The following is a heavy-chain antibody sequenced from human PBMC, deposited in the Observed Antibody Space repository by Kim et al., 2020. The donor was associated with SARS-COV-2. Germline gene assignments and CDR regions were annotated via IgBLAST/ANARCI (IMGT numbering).Heavy chain of an antibody. Sequence: SETLSLTCNVSGGSISDYYWGWIRQPPGKGLEWIGYIYYSGSTNYNSSLMSRVTISVDVSKNQFSLKLSSVTTADTAVYYCVRAPLVPRYFDSWGQGTLVIVSS. CDR1: GGSISDYY. D-gene: IGHD3-16*02. V-gene: IGHV4-59*01. CDR3: VRAPLVPRYFDS. CDR2: IYYSGST. J-gene: IGHJ4*02.